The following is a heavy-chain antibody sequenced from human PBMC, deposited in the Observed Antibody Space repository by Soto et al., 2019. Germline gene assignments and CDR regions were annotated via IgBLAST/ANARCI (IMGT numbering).Heavy chain of an antibody. CDR1: GCTFTSNG. V-gene: IGHV1-18*04. CDR3: ATTVRYCERTNSFDI. J-gene: IGHJ3*02. D-gene: IGHD3-9*01. Sequence: ASVKVPCQDSGCTFTSNGISWVRQAPGRGLEWMGCISAYNGNANYAQKLQGRVTMTTDTSTSTAYMELRSLRSDDTAVYYCATTVRYCERTNSFDIWG. CDR2: ISAYNGNA.